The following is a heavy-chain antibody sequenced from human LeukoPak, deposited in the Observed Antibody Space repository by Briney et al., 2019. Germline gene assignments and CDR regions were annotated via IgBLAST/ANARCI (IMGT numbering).Heavy chain of an antibody. J-gene: IGHJ4*02. V-gene: IGHV3-7*01. CDR2: IKQDGSEK. CDR3: ARDSYYGDYESVY. CDR1: GFTFSSYW. D-gene: IGHD4-17*01. Sequence: GGALRLSCAASGFTFSSYWMSWVRQAPGKGLEWVANIKQDGSEKYYVDSVKGRFTISRDNAKNSLYLQMNSLRAEDTAVYYCARDSYYGDYESVYWGQGTLVTVSS.